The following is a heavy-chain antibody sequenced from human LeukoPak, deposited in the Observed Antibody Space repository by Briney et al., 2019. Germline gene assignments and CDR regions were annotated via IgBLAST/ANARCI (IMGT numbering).Heavy chain of an antibody. D-gene: IGHD3-22*01. CDR1: GYTFTGYY. J-gene: IGHJ5*02. CDR3: ASPTEIYYDSSGYYSNWFDP. Sequence: ASVEVSCKASGYTFTGYYMHWVRQAPGQGLEWMGWINPNSGGTNYAQKFQGWVTMTRDTSISTAYMELSRLRSDDTAVYYCASPTEIYYDSSGYYSNWFDPWGRGTLVTVSS. V-gene: IGHV1-2*04. CDR2: INPNSGGT.